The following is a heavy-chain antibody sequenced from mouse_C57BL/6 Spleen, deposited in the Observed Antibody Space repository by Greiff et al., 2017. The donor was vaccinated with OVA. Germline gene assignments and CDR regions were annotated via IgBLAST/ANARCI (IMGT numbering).Heavy chain of an antibody. V-gene: IGHV5-17*01. J-gene: IGHJ4*01. D-gene: IGHD2-4*01. Sequence: EVMLVESGGGLVKPGGSLKLSCAASGFTFSDYGMHWVRQAPEKGLEWVAYISSGSSTIYYADTVKGRFTISRDNAKNTLFLQMTSLRSEDTAMYYCARKAIYYDYDGAMDYWGQGTSVTVSS. CDR1: GFTFSDYG. CDR3: ARKAIYYDYDGAMDY. CDR2: ISSGSSTI.